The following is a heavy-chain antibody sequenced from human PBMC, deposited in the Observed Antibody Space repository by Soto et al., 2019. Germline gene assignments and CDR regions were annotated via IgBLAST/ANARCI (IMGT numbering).Heavy chain of an antibody. J-gene: IGHJ4*02. Sequence: EVQLLEAGGGLVQPGGSLRLSCAASGFSFTNYGMSWVRQAPGKGLEWLSAIIGNGDTAYYADSVRGRFTISRDNSKNTLYLQLDDLGAEDTAIYYCAKDYDYGDSLPFDYWGQGTRVTVSS. CDR3: AKDYDYGDSLPFDY. CDR2: IIGNGDTA. V-gene: IGHV3-23*01. D-gene: IGHD4-17*01. CDR1: GFSFTNYG.